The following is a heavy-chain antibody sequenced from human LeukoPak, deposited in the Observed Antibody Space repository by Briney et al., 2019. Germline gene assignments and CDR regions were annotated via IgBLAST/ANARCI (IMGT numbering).Heavy chain of an antibody. CDR1: GYSFTSYW. CDR3: ARGGYCSSTSCYTSTLFDY. CDR2: IYPGDSDT. Sequence: GASLKISCKGSGYSFTSYWIGWVRQMPGKGLEWMGIIYPGDSDTRYSPSFQGQVTISADKSISTAYLQWSSLKASDTAMYYCARGGYCSSTSCYTSTLFDYWGQGTLVTVSS. J-gene: IGHJ4*02. V-gene: IGHV5-51*01. D-gene: IGHD2-2*02.